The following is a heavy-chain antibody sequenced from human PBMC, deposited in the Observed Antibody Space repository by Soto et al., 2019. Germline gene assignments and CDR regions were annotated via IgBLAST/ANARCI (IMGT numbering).Heavy chain of an antibody. CDR2: INHSGST. D-gene: IGHD2-15*01. J-gene: IGHJ4*02. Sequence: SETLSLTCAVYGGSFSGYYWSWIRQPPGKGLEWIGEINHSGSTNYNPSLKSRVTISVDTSKNQFSLKLSSVTAADTAVYYCARAHGKPDGRYCSGGSCYMYYFDYWGQGTLVTVSS. CDR1: GGSFSGYY. CDR3: ARAHGKPDGRYCSGGSCYMYYFDY. V-gene: IGHV4-34*01.